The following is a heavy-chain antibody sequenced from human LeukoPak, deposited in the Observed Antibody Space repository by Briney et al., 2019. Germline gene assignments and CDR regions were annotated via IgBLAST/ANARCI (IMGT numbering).Heavy chain of an antibody. J-gene: IGHJ4*02. D-gene: IGHD1-26*01. Sequence: GGSLRLSCAASGFTFSSYWMHWVRQAPGKGLVWVSRINSDGSSTSYADSVKGRFTISRDNAKNTLYLQMNSLRAEDTAVYYCARTFAPMVGATYLNYWGQGTLVTVSS. CDR3: ARTFAPMVGATYLNY. V-gene: IGHV3-74*01. CDR1: GFTFSSYW. CDR2: INSDGSST.